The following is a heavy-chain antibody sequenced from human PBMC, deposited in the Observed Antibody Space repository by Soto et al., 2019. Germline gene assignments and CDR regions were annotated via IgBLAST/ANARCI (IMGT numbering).Heavy chain of an antibody. D-gene: IGHD3-9*01. CDR2: IYYSGST. CDR3: AREQSVPYYDILTGYYRAPDNWFDP. Sequence: PSETLSLTCTVSGGSISSGGYYWSWIRQHPGKGLEWIGYIYYSGSTYYNPSLKSRVTISVDTSKNQFSLKLSSVTAADTAVYYCAREQSVPYYDILTGYYRAPDNWFDPWGQGTLVTVSS. CDR1: GGSISSGGYY. V-gene: IGHV4-31*03. J-gene: IGHJ5*02.